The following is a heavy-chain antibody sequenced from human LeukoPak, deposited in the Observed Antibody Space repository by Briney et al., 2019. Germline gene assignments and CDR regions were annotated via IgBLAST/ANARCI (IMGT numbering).Heavy chain of an antibody. J-gene: IGHJ4*02. Sequence: SETLSLTCTVSGYSISNAYYWGWIRQPPGKGLEWIGSLYHSGSTYYNPSLKSRVTTSVDTSKNRFSLKLASVTAADTAVYYCARELHSGSYYFDYWGQGTLVTVSS. CDR1: GYSISNAYY. CDR2: LYHSGST. CDR3: ARELHSGSYYFDY. D-gene: IGHD1-26*01. V-gene: IGHV4-38-2*02.